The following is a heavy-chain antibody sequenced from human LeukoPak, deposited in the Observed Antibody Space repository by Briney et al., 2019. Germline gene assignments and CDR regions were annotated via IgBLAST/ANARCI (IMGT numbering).Heavy chain of an antibody. CDR3: AKGTIFGVVMQYYFDY. D-gene: IGHD3-3*01. CDR1: GITFSSYA. Sequence: GGSLRLSCAASGITFSSYAMSWVRQAPGKGLEWVSAISGSGGSTYYADSVKGRFTISRDNSKNTLYLQMNSLRAEGTAVYYCAKGTIFGVVMQYYFDYWGQGTLVTVSS. J-gene: IGHJ4*02. CDR2: ISGSGGST. V-gene: IGHV3-23*01.